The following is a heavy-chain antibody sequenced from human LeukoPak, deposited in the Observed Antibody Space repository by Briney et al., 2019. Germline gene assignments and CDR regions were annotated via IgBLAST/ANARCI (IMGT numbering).Heavy chain of an antibody. J-gene: IGHJ5*02. CDR3: ARDYDILTGYSRFDP. CDR1: GFTFSSYS. V-gene: IGHV3-48*02. Sequence: GGSLRLSCAASGFTFSSYSMNWVSQAPGKGLEWVSYISRSSRTTYYADPVKGRFTISRDNAKNSLYLQMNSLRDEDTAVYYCARDYDILTGYSRFDPWGQGTLVTVSS. CDR2: ISRSSRTT. D-gene: IGHD3-9*01.